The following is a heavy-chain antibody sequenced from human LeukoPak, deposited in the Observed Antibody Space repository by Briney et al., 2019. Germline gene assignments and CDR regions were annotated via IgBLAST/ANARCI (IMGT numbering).Heavy chain of an antibody. J-gene: IGHJ4*02. CDR3: ARDRGSVWSH. CDR2: ISWNSGSI. V-gene: IGHV3-9*01. CDR1: GFSFDDYV. D-gene: IGHD3-3*01. Sequence: GGSLRLSCAASGFSFDDYVMHWVRQAPGKGLEWVSGISWNSGSIGYADSVKGRFTTSRDNAKNSLYLQMNSLRAEDTAFYYCARDRGSVWSHWGQGTLVTVSS.